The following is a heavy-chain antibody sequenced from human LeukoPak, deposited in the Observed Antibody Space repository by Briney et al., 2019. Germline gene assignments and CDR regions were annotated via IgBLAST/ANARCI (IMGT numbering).Heavy chain of an antibody. V-gene: IGHV4-4*07. Sequence: SETLSLTCTVSGGSISSYYWGWIRQPAGKGLEWIGRIYTSGSTNYNPSLKSRVTMSVDTSKNQFSLKLSSVTAADTAVYYCARVEMGSEVSCCFAAVWGKGTTVTVSS. J-gene: IGHJ6*04. CDR3: ARVEMGSEVSCCFAAV. D-gene: IGHD2-2*01. CDR1: GGSISSYY. CDR2: IYTSGST.